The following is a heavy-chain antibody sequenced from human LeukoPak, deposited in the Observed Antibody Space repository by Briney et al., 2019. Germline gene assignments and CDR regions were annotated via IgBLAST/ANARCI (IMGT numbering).Heavy chain of an antibody. CDR2: IGSSGSPT. CDR1: GFTFSTYA. D-gene: IGHD3-10*01. Sequence: PGGSLRLSCAASGFTFSTYAMTWVRQAPGKGLEWVSIIGSSGSPTYYAEPVKGRFTISRDNSKNTLYLQMNSLRAEDTAVYYCARDGGVLWFGELLDYWGQGTLVTVSS. J-gene: IGHJ4*02. V-gene: IGHV3-23*01. CDR3: ARDGGVLWFGELLDY.